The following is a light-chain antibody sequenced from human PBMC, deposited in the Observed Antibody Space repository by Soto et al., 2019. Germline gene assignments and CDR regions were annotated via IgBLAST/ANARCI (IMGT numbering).Light chain of an antibody. CDR2: AAS. J-gene: IGKJ1*01. CDR3: QQANTFPWT. CDR1: QRITNW. V-gene: IGKV1-12*01. Sequence: DIQMTQSPSSVSASVGDRVTITCRASQRITNWLAWYQQRPGKAPKLLIYAASSLQTGVPSRFSGSGSGTDYTLTISSLQPGDFATYYCQQANTFPWTFGQGTKVEIK.